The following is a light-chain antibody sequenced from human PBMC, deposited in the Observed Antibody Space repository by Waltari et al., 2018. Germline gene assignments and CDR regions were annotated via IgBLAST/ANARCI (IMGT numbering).Light chain of an antibody. CDR2: AAS. J-gene: IGKJ2*01. CDR1: DGISTW. CDR3: QQASSFPLA. Sequence: DIQMTQSPSSVAASVGDRITITCRASDGISTWLAWYQQKPGKAPKLLIYAASSLQSGVPSRFSGSGSGTDFSLTISSLQPEDFATYFCQQASSFPLAFGQGTRVEI. V-gene: IGKV1-12*01.